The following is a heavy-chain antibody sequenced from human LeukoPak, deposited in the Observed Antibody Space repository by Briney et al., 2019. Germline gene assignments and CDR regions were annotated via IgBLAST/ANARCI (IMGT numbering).Heavy chain of an antibody. CDR2: INTNTGNP. V-gene: IGHV7-4-1*02. D-gene: IGHD1-26*01. CDR3: AREVVGANRSCDI. Sequence: ASVKVSSKASGYTFTSYAMNWVRQAPGQGLEWMGWINTNTGNPTYAHGFTGPFVFSLDTSVSTAYLQISSLKAEDTAVYYCAREVVGANRSCDIWGQGTMVTVSS. CDR1: GYTFTSYA. J-gene: IGHJ3*02.